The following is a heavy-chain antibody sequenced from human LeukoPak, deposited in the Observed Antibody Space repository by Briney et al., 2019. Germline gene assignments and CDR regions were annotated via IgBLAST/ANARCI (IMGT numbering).Heavy chain of an antibody. V-gene: IGHV3-23*01. CDR3: AHPTEYSSSWYGNWFDP. Sequence: GGSLRLSCAASGFTFSRYAMTWVRQAPGKGLEWVSAISGSGGSTYYADSVKGRFTISRDNSKNTLYLQMNSLRAEDTAVYYCAHPTEYSSSWYGNWFDPWGQGTLVTVSS. J-gene: IGHJ5*02. D-gene: IGHD6-13*01. CDR1: GFTFSRYA. CDR2: ISGSGGST.